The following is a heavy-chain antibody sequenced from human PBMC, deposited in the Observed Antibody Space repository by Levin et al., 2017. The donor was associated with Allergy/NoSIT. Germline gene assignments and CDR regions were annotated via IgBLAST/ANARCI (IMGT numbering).Heavy chain of an antibody. CDR1: GGSISSSSYY. V-gene: IGHV4-39*01. J-gene: IGHJ4*02. D-gene: IGHD5-12*01. Sequence: SETLSLTCTVSGGSISSSSYYWGWIRQPPGKGLEWIGSIYYSGSTYYNPSLKSRLTISVDTSKNQFSLKLEYGTAAETAVYYCARLIVATIYFDYWGQGTLVTVSS. CDR3: ARLIVATIYFDY. CDR2: IYYSGST.